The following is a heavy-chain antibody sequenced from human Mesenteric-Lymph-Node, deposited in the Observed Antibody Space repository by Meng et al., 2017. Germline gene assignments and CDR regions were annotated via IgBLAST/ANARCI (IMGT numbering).Heavy chain of an antibody. D-gene: IGHD3-3*01. CDR2: IYPGDSDT. J-gene: IGHJ4*02. Sequence: GGSLRLSCKGSGYSFTSYWIGWVRQMPGKGLEWMGIIYPGDSDTRYSPSFQGQVTISADKSISTAYLQWSSLKASDTAMYYCARPALGWLLYGPYFDYWGQGTLVTVSS. CDR3: ARPALGWLLYGPYFDY. CDR1: GYSFTSYW. V-gene: IGHV5-51*01.